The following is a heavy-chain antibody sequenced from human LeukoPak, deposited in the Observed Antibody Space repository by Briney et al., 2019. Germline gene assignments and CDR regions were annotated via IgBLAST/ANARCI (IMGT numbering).Heavy chain of an antibody. J-gene: IGHJ4*02. CDR2: IKQDGSEK. V-gene: IGHV3-7*03. CDR3: ARDRDIVVVVAATGSYFDY. D-gene: IGHD2-15*01. Sequence: TGRSLRLSCAASGFTFSSNWMRWVRPAPGNGREWVANIKQDGSEKYYVDSVKGRFTISRDNAKNSLYLQMNSLRAEDTAVYYCARDRDIVVVVAATGSYFDYWGQGTLVTVSS. CDR1: GFTFSSNW.